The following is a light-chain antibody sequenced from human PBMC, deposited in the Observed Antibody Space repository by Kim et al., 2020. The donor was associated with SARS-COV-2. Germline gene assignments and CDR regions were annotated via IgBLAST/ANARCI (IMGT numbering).Light chain of an antibody. V-gene: IGKV3-11*01. CDR3: QQRSNWPRLT. Sequence: DIVLTQSPATLSLSPGERATLSCRASQSVSTFLAWFQHKPGQAPRLLIYDASNRATGIPARFSGSGSGTDFTLTISSLEPEDFAVYYCQQRSNWPRLTFGGGTKVDIK. CDR1: QSVSTF. J-gene: IGKJ4*01. CDR2: DAS.